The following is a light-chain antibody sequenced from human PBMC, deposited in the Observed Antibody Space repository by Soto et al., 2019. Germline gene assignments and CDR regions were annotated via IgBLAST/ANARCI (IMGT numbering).Light chain of an antibody. CDR3: QQYNNWPPIT. Sequence: EIVMTQSPATLSVCPGERATLSCRASQSVSSNLTWYQQKPGQAPRLLIYGASTRATGIPARFSGSGSGTEFTLTISSLQSEDFAAYYCQQYNNWPPITFGQGTRLEIK. CDR1: QSVSSN. J-gene: IGKJ5*01. CDR2: GAS. V-gene: IGKV3-15*01.